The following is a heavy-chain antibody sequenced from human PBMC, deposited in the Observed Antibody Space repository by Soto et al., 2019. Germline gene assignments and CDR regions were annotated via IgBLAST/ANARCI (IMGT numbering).Heavy chain of an antibody. J-gene: IGHJ4*02. D-gene: IGHD3-3*01. CDR1: GGSISSYY. CDR3: AGGEVFFGVVIPPPRFDY. Sequence: NPSETLSLTCTVSGGSISSYYWSWIRQPPGKGLEWIGYIYYSGSTNYNPSLKSRVTISVDTSKNQFSLKLSSVTAADTAVYYCAGGEVFFGVVIPPPRFDYGGRGPLVTVSS. V-gene: IGHV4-59*01. CDR2: IYYSGST.